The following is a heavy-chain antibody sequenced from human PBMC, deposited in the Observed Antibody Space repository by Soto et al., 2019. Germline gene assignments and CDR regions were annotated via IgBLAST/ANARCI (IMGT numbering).Heavy chain of an antibody. V-gene: IGHV1-69*01. CDR1: GGLFSSFA. CDR3: ARGGGPYVWFNEF. J-gene: IGHJ4*02. D-gene: IGHD3-16*01. CDR2: IIPVFGTT. Sequence: QEQLVQSGAEVKKPGSSVKVSCKDSGGLFSSFAISWVRQAPGQGLEWMGGIIPVFGTTNYAPKFQGRVTITEDEATDTAYMELSSLTADETAMYYCARGGGPYVWFNEFWGQGTQVTVSS.